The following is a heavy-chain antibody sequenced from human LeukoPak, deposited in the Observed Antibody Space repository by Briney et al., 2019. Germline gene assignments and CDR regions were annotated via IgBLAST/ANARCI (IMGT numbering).Heavy chain of an antibody. Sequence: GGSLRLXCAASGFTFSSYGMHWVRQAPGKGLEWVAVIWYDGSNKYYADSVKGRFTISRDNSKNTLYLQMNSLSAEDTAVYYCAKLSDLNAFDIWGQGTMVTVSS. CDR3: AKLSDLNAFDI. CDR2: IWYDGSNK. V-gene: IGHV3-33*06. CDR1: GFTFSSYG. J-gene: IGHJ3*02. D-gene: IGHD3-16*02.